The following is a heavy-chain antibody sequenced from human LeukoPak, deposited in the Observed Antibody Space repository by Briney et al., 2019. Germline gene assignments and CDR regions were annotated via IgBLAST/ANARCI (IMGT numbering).Heavy chain of an antibody. J-gene: IGHJ4*02. CDR1: GGSISSGGYY. Sequence: SQTLSITCTVSGGSISSGGYYWSWVRQHPGKGLEWIGYIYYSGSTYYNPSLKSRVTISVDTSKNQFSLKLSSVTAADTAVYYCARIRLHYFDYWGQGTLVTVSS. CDR2: IYYSGST. CDR3: ARIRLHYFDY. V-gene: IGHV4-31*03.